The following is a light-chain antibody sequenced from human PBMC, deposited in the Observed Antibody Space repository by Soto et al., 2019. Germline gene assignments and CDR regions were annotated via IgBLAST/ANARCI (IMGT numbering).Light chain of an antibody. CDR2: EVS. J-gene: IGLJ2*01. Sequence: QSALTQPPSVSGSPGQSVTISCTGTSSDVGSYNRVSWYQQPPGTAPKLMIYEVSNRPSGVPDRFSGSKSGNTASLTISGLQAEDEADYNCSSYTRSSPVIFGGGTKLTVL. CDR1: SSDVGSYNR. CDR3: SSYTRSSPVI. V-gene: IGLV2-18*02.